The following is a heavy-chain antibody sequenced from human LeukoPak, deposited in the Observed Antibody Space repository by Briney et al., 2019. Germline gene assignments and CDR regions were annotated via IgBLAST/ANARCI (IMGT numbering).Heavy chain of an antibody. CDR1: GFTFSSYG. CDR2: IRYDGSNK. Sequence: PGGSLRLSCAASGFTFSSYGMYWVRQAPGKGLEWVAFIRYDGSNKYYADSVKGRFTISRDNSKNTLSLQMNSLRAEDTALYYCTKDLRYYYADNHSEMDEHDYWGQGTLVTVPS. CDR3: TKDLRYYYADNHSEMDEHDY. J-gene: IGHJ4*02. D-gene: IGHD4-23*01. V-gene: IGHV3-30*02.